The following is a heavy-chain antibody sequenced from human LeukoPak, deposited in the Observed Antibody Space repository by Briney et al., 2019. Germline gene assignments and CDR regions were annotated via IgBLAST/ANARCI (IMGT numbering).Heavy chain of an antibody. J-gene: IGHJ3*02. Sequence: ASVKVSCKASGYTFTSYDINWVRQATGQGLEWMGWMNPNGGNTGYAQKFQGRVTMTRNTSISTAYMELSSLRSEDTAVYYCAREQVITTAFDIWGQGTMVTVSS. V-gene: IGHV1-8*01. CDR1: GYTFTSYD. CDR2: MNPNGGNT. CDR3: AREQVITTAFDI. D-gene: IGHD3-22*01.